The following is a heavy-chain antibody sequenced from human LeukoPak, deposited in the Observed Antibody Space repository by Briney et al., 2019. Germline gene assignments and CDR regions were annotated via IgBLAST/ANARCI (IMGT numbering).Heavy chain of an antibody. CDR2: IYYSGST. J-gene: IGHJ5*02. CDR1: GGSISSSSYY. Sequence: SETLSLTCTVSGGSISSSSYYWGWIRQPPGKGLEWIGSIYYSGSTYYNPSLKSRVTISVDTSKNQFSLKLSSVTAADTAVYYCVRDRGYHSPGTKNNWFDPWGQGTLVTVSS. CDR3: VRDRGYHSPGTKNNWFDP. D-gene: IGHD3-22*01. V-gene: IGHV4-39*07.